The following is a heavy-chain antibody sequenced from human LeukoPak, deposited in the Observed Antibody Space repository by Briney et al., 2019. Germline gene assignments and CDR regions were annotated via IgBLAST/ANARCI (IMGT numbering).Heavy chain of an antibody. J-gene: IGHJ3*02. CDR1: GYTFSAYY. D-gene: IGHD2-21*02. V-gene: IGHV1-2*02. CDR3: ARVNCGGDCYSDRGAFDI. Sequence: GASVKVSCKASGYTFSAYYMYWVRQAPGQGLEWMGWINPNSGGTNYAQKFQGRVTITADESTSTAYMELSSVRSKDTAVYYCARVNCGGDCYSDRGAFDIWGQGTMVTVSS. CDR2: INPNSGGT.